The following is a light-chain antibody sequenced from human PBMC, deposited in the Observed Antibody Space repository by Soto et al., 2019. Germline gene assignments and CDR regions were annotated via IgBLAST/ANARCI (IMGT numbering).Light chain of an antibody. V-gene: IGKV3-15*01. CDR1: QSVSSN. CDR3: QQYNKWPPIA. CDR2: GAS. J-gene: IGKJ1*01. Sequence: EIVMTQSPATLSVSPGERATLSCRASQSVSSNLAWYQQKPGQAPRLLIYGASTRATGIPARFSGSGSGTEVTLIISSLQAEDLAVYYCQQYNKWPPIAFGQGTNVEIK.